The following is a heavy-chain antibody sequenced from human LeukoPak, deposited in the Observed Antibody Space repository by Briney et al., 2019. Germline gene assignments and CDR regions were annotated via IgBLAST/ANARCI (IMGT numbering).Heavy chain of an antibody. CDR1: GYTFTGYY. CDR3: ARAEHRLVRGVISPVSDY. CDR2: INPSGGST. D-gene: IGHD3-10*01. J-gene: IGHJ4*02. Sequence: GASVKVSCKASGYTFTGYYMHWVRQAPGQGLEWMGIINPSGGSTSYAQKFQGRVTMTRDTSTSTVYMELSSLRSEDTAVYYCARAEHRLVRGVISPVSDYWGQGTLVTVSS. V-gene: IGHV1-46*01.